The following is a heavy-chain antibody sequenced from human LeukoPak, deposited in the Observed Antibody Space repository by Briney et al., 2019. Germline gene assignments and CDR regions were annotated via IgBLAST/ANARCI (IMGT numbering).Heavy chain of an antibody. Sequence: SVKVSCKASGGTFSSYAISWVRQAPGQGLEWMGGIIPIFGKANYAQKFQGRVTITADESTSTAYMEPSSLRSEDTAVYYCARGAPSRLPAAFNWFDPWGQGTLVTVSS. J-gene: IGHJ5*02. CDR2: IIPIFGKA. CDR3: ARGAPSRLPAAFNWFDP. D-gene: IGHD2-2*01. V-gene: IGHV1-69*13. CDR1: GGTFSSYA.